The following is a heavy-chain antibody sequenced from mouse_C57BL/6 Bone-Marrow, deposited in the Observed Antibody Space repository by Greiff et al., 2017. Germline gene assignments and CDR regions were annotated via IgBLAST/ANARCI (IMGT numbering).Heavy chain of an antibody. CDR3: ARHRTYYSNPYAMDY. D-gene: IGHD2-5*01. J-gene: IGHJ4*01. Sequence: EVMLVESGGGLVQPGGSLKLSCAASGFTFSDYGMAWVRQAPRKGPEWVAFISNLAYSIYYADTVKGRFTISRENAKNTLYLEMSSLRSEDTAMYYCARHRTYYSNPYAMDYWGQGTSVTVSS. CDR1: GFTFSDYG. CDR2: ISNLAYSI. V-gene: IGHV5-15*01.